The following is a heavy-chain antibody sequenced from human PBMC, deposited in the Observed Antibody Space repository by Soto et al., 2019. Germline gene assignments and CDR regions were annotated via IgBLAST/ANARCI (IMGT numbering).Heavy chain of an antibody. CDR2: IYYIGST. CDR1: GGSISSGDYN. CDR3: AQGGSGRGFDI. V-gene: IGHV4-30-4*01. D-gene: IGHD2-15*01. Sequence: QVQLQESGPGLVKPSQTLSLTCTVSGGSISSGDYNWSGIRQHQGKGLEWIGNIYYIGSTYYNPTLKSRVTISVDTPMNQFSWNLSAVAAADTAVYYSAQGGSGRGFDIWGQGTMVTVSS. J-gene: IGHJ3*02.